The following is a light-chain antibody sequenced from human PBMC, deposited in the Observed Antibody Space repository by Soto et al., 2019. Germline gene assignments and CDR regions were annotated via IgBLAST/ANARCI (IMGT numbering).Light chain of an antibody. CDR2: GVS. Sequence: QSVLTQPASVSGSPVQSITVSCTGTSSDVGAYNYVSWYQQHPGKAPKLIISGVSNRPSGVSNRFSASKSGNTASLTISGLQAEDEADYYCISFTTSVTYVFGTGTKVTVL. CDR1: SSDVGAYNY. V-gene: IGLV2-14*03. J-gene: IGLJ1*01. CDR3: ISFTTSVTYV.